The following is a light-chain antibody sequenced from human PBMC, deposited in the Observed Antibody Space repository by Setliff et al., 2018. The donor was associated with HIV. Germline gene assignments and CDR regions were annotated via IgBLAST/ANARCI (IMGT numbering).Light chain of an antibody. V-gene: IGLV1-40*01. CDR2: DTN. Sequence: VLTQPPSVSGAPGQRVTIYCSGSSSNVGTGFGVQWYQQFPGAAPKLLIHDTNSRPSEVPVRFSGSKSGASASLDINGLEAEDEADYYCQSYDSRLNGYVFGTGTKVTVL. J-gene: IGLJ1*01. CDR1: SSNVGTGFG. CDR3: QSYDSRLNGYV.